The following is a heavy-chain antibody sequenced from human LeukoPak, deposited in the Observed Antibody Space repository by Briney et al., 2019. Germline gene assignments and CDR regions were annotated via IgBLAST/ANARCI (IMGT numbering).Heavy chain of an antibody. CDR3: ARADSGSYFGTHFDY. V-gene: IGHV3-48*01. CDR2: ISSSSTI. CDR1: GFTFSSYS. Sequence: GGSLRLSCAASGFTFSSYSMNWVRQAPGKGLEWVSYISSSSTIYYADSVKGRFTISRDNAKNSLYLQMNSLRAEDTAVYYCARADSGSYFGTHFDYWGQGTLVTVSS. J-gene: IGHJ4*02. D-gene: IGHD1-26*01.